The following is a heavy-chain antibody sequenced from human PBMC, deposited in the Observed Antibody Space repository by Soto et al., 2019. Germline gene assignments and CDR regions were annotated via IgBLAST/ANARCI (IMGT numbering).Heavy chain of an antibody. CDR2: IVVGSGNT. Sequence: SVKVSCKASGFTFTSSAVQWVRQARGQRLEWIGWIVVGSGNTNYAQKFQERVTITRDMSTSTAYMELSSLRSEDTAVYYCAAATDDFWSGLVWGQGTTVTVSS. CDR1: GFTFTSSA. D-gene: IGHD3-3*01. V-gene: IGHV1-58*01. J-gene: IGHJ6*01. CDR3: AAATDDFWSGLV.